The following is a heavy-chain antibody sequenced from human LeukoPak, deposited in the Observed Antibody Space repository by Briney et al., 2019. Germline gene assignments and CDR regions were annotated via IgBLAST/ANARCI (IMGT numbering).Heavy chain of an antibody. CDR2: ISYDGSNK. V-gene: IGHV3-30*04. Sequence: PGRSLRLSCAASGFTFSSYAMHWVHQAPGKGLEWVAVISYDGSNKYYADSVKGRFTISRDNSKNTLYLQMNSLRAEDTAVYYCAREGSIAVAGTFDYWGQGTLVTVSS. CDR1: GFTFSSYA. D-gene: IGHD6-19*01. J-gene: IGHJ4*02. CDR3: AREGSIAVAGTFDY.